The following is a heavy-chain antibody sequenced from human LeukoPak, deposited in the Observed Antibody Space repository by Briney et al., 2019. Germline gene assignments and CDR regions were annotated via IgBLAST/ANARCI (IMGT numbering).Heavy chain of an antibody. CDR1: GFTFSNYA. D-gene: IGHD5-24*01. CDR3: AKAPRDGYNFFGY. J-gene: IGHJ4*02. V-gene: IGHV3-23*01. Sequence: PGGSLRLSCAASGFTFSNYAMSWVRQAPGKGLEWVSGISGSGGSTYYADSVKGRFTISRDNSKNTLYLQMNSLRAEDTAVYYCAKAPRDGYNFFGYWGQGTLVTVSS. CDR2: ISGSGGST.